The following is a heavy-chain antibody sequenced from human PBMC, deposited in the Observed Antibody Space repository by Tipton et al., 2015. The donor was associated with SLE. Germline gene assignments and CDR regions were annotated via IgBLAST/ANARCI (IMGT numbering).Heavy chain of an antibody. D-gene: IGHD3-10*01. CDR2: ISYDGSNK. V-gene: IGHV3-30*04. CDR3: ARSILYMVQVFVDY. Sequence: SLRLSCAASGFTFSSYVMHWVRQAPGKGLEWVAVISYDGSNKYYADSVKGRFTISRDNSKNTLYLQMNSLRAEDTAVYYCARSILYMVQVFVDYWGQGTLVTVSS. CDR1: GFTFSSYV. J-gene: IGHJ4*02.